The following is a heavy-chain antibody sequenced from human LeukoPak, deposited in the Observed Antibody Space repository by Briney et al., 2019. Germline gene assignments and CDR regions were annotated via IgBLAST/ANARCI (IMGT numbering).Heavy chain of an antibody. CDR1: GFTFRTYG. V-gene: IGHV3-30*02. D-gene: IGHD2/OR15-2a*01. Sequence: GGSLRLSCSASGFTFRTYGMHGVRQAPGKGLEWVAFIHYDGSDKYYADSVKGRFTISRDNSKNTLNLQMNSLRAEDTAVYYCAKLLSALPDDAFDIWGQGTMVTVSS. CDR3: AKLLSALPDDAFDI. CDR2: IHYDGSDK. J-gene: IGHJ3*02.